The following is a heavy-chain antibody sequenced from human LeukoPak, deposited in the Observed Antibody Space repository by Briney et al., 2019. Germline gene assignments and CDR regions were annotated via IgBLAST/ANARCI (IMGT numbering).Heavy chain of an antibody. CDR1: GFTFSSYA. Sequence: PGGSLRLSCAASGFTFSSYAMHWVRQAPGKGLEWVAVISYDGSNKYYADSVKGRFTISRDNSKNTLYLQMNSLRAEDTAVYYCARTLGPFDIWGQGTMVTVSS. J-gene: IGHJ3*02. CDR3: ARTLGPFDI. V-gene: IGHV3-30-3*01. CDR2: ISYDGSNK.